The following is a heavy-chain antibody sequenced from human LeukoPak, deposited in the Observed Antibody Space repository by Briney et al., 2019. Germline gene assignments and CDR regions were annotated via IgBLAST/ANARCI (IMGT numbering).Heavy chain of an antibody. J-gene: IGHJ1*01. D-gene: IGHD2-15*01. CDR1: GFTFSYYA. V-gene: IGHV3-30*04. Sequence: GGSLRLSCAASGFTFSYYAVHWVRQAPGKGLEWVALVSYDGPNEYYTDSVKGRFTISRDDSENTLYLQMNSLRPEDTAVYYCARDRVVLAVAAPWHWGQGSLVTVSS. CDR2: VSYDGPNE. CDR3: ARDRVVLAVAAPWH.